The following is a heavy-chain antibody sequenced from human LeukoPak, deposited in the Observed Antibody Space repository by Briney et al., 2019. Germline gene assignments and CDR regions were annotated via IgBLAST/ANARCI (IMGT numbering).Heavy chain of an antibody. Sequence: SETLSLTCTVSGGSISSSSYYWGWIRQPPGKGLEWIGSIYYSGSTYYNPSLKSRVTISVDTSKNQFSLKLSSVTAADTAVYYCARDGSGWSTNYYYYYGMDVWGQGTTVTVSS. CDR2: IYYSGST. CDR3: ARDGSGWSTNYYYYYGMDV. D-gene: IGHD6-19*01. J-gene: IGHJ6*02. CDR1: GGSISSSSYY. V-gene: IGHV4-39*07.